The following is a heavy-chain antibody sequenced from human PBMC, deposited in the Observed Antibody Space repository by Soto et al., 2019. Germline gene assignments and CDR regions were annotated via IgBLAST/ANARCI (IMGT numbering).Heavy chain of an antibody. CDR3: ARTTAVPNTLRSRYFFDY. CDR1: GGSMSGYH. V-gene: IGHV4-4*07. D-gene: IGHD4-17*01. J-gene: IGHJ4*02. Sequence: PSETLSLTCTVSGGSMSGYHWSWARQPAGKGLEWIGRVHSTGSTDYNPSVESRITVSLDTSKKQFSLKLKSVTAADTALYYCARTTAVPNTLRSRYFFDYWGQGTLVTVSS. CDR2: VHSTGST.